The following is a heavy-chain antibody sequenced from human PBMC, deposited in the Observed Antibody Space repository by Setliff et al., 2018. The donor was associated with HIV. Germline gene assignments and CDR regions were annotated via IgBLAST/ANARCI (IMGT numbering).Heavy chain of an antibody. CDR1: GFTFSSHG. J-gene: IGHJ6*03. D-gene: IGHD6-19*01. CDR3: AKGRYSSGANYYYYYMDV. Sequence: GGSLRLSCATSGFTFSSHGIHWVRQAPGKGLEWVAFIRYDGNNKYYADSVKGRFTISRDNTKNSLYLQMNSLRAEDTAVYYCAKGRYSSGANYYYYYMDVWGKGTTVTVSS. CDR2: IRYDGNNK. V-gene: IGHV3-30*02.